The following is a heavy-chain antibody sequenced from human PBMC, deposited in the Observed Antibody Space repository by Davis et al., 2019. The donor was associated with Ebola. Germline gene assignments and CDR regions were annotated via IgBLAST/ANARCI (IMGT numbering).Heavy chain of an antibody. J-gene: IGHJ2*01. V-gene: IGHV1-2*02. CDR2: IYPHSGVT. CDR3: ARGDGYNFWYFDL. D-gene: IGHD5-24*01. CDR1: GYSFNDYY. Sequence: ASVKVSCKGSGYSFNDYYVHWVRQAPGQGLEWMGWIYPHSGVTKFAQKFQDRVALTRDTSIRTVYMYLASLTSDDTAVYYCARGDGYNFWYFDLWGRGTLVSVSS.